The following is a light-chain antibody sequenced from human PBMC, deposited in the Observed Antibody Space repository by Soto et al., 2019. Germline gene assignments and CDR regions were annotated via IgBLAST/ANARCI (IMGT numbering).Light chain of an antibody. CDR1: QDISNY. V-gene: IGKV1-33*01. CDR3: QQYDNLLFT. J-gene: IGKJ3*01. Sequence: DIQMTQSPSSLSASVGDRVTITCQASQDISNYLNWYQQKPGKAPKLLIYDASNLETGVPSRFSGSGSGTDFSFSISSLQHEDIATYYCQQYDNLLFTFGPGNKVDIK. CDR2: DAS.